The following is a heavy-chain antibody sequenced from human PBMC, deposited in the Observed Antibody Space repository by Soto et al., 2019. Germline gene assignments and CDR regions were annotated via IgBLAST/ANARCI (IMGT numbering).Heavy chain of an antibody. Sequence: GGSLRLSCAASGFTFSSYAMTWVRQAPGRGLEWVSAISGGGVFTLYADSVAGRFIISRDNSKNTLYLQMNSLTTEDTAVYYCAKNMAKPTYDAWGQGTLVTVSS. CDR2: ISGGGVFT. CDR1: GFTFSSYA. V-gene: IGHV3-23*01. J-gene: IGHJ5*02. CDR3: AKNMAKPTYDA. D-gene: IGHD1-1*01.